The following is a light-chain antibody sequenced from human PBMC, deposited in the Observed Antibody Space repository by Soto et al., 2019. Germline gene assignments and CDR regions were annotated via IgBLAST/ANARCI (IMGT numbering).Light chain of an antibody. J-gene: IGKJ5*01. CDR2: YAS. CDR3: QQYNDWPPIT. CDR1: QSVSNN. Sequence: EIMMTQSPATLSVSPGERATLSCRASQSVSNNLAWYQQKPGQAPTLLIYYASTRATGIPARFSGSGSGTEFTLTISGLQSEDFALYYCQQYNDWPPITFGQGTRLEIK. V-gene: IGKV3-15*01.